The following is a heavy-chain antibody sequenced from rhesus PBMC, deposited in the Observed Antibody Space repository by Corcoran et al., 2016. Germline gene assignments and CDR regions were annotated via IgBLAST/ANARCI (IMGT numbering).Heavy chain of an antibody. J-gene: IGHJ4*01. V-gene: IGHV3-184*01. CDR2: SRSKTYGGTA. CDR3: TTDLFLVVVSAMPNY. D-gene: IGHD2-8*01. CDR1: GFTFSDYY. Sequence: EVQLMESGGGLVQPGGSLRLSCVASGFTFSDYYMYWVRQAPGKGLEWVGYSRSKTYGGTAKYAPSVKGRFTSSRDDSKSIAYLQMSSLKTEDTAVYYCTTDLFLVVVSAMPNYWGQGVLVTVSS.